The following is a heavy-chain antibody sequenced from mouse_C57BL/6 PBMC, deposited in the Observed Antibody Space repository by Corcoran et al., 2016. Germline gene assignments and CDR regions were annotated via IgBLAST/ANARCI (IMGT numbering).Heavy chain of an antibody. Sequence: EVQLQQSGPELVKPGASVKISCKASGYTFTDYYMNWVKQSHGKSLEWIGDINPNNGGTSYNQKFKGKATLTVDKSSSTAYMELRSLTSEDSAVYYCARWGDYDAGYYFDYWGQGTTLTVSS. D-gene: IGHD2-4*01. J-gene: IGHJ2*01. V-gene: IGHV1-26*01. CDR3: ARWGDYDAGYYFDY. CDR2: INPNNGGT. CDR1: GYTFTDYY.